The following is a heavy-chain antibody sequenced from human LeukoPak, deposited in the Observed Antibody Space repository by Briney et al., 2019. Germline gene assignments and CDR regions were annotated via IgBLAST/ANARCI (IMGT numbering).Heavy chain of an antibody. CDR2: INPNSGGT. J-gene: IGHJ5*02. D-gene: IGHD1-26*01. V-gene: IGHV1-2*02. CDR3: ARDREQINWFDP. Sequence: ASVKVSCKASGYTFTGYYMHWVQQAPGQGLEGMGWINPNSGGTNYAQKFQGRVTMTRDTSISTAYTELSRLRSDDTAVYYCARDREQINWFDPWGQGTLVTVSS. CDR1: GYTFTGYY.